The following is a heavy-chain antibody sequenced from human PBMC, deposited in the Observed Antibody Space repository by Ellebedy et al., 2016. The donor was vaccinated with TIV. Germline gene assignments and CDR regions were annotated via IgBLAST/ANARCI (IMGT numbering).Heavy chain of an antibody. CDR1: GFTFSSYA. D-gene: IGHD2-15*01. CDR3: AKGYCSGGSCWPLHY. CDR2: ISGSGGST. J-gene: IGHJ4*02. Sequence: GESLKISCAASGFTFSSYAMSWVRQAPGKGLEWVSAISGSGGSTYYANSVKGRFTISRDNSKNTLYLQMNSLRAEDTDVYYCAKGYCSGGSCWPLHYWGQGTLVTVSS. V-gene: IGHV3-23*01.